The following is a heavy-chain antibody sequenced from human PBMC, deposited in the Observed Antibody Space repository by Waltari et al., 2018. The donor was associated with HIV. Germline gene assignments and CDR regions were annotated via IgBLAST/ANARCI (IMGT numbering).Heavy chain of an antibody. CDR3: ATNGDWAFDI. J-gene: IGHJ3*02. CDR2: IRSDGRET. CDR1: DFTSSSHY. Sequence: DVQLVESGGALVQPGESLSLSCEMSDFTSSSHYMTWVRHPPGKGLEWLVNIRSDGRETYYVESVKGRFTASRDNTKNSLFLYMTNLRVEDTAVYYCATNGDWAFDIWGQGTTVTVSS. D-gene: IGHD2-21*02. V-gene: IGHV3-7*01.